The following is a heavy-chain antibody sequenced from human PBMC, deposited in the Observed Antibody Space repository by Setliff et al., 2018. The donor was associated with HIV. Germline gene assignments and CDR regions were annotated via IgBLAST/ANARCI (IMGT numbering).Heavy chain of an antibody. CDR1: GFTVSSNY. D-gene: IGHD3-3*01. CDR3: ARANHYDFWSGTPFDY. V-gene: IGHV3-66*02. CDR2: IYSGGST. J-gene: IGHJ4*02. Sequence: GGSLRLSCAASGFTVSSNYMSWVRQAPGKGLEWVSLIYSGGSTYYADSVKGRFTISRDSSKNTLYLQMNSLRAEDTDVYYCARANHYDFWSGTPFDYWGQGTLVTVSS.